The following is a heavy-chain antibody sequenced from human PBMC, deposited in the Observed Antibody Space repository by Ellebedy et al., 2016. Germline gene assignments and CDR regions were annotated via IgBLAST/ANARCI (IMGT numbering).Heavy chain of an antibody. J-gene: IGHJ6*02. CDR2: IYYSGST. CDR3: ARFYYYYDMDV. Sequence: GSLRLSCTVSGGSISGYYWTWIRQPPGKGLEWIGYIYYSGSTSYNPSLKSRATISVDTSNNQFSLKLSSVTAADTAVYYCARFYYYYDMDVWGQGTTVTVSS. V-gene: IGHV4-59*08. CDR1: GGSISGYY.